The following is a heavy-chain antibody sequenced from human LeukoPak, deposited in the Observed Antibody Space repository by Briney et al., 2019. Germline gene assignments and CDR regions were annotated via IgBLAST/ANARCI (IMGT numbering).Heavy chain of an antibody. V-gene: IGHV3-7*04. CDR3: ARGKEFDY. J-gene: IGHJ4*02. Sequence: PGGSLRLSCATAGFSLSAFWMNWVRQAPGKGLEWVANINQDGSERWYADSVKGRFTISRDNARNSVYLQMNSLRTEDTAVYYCARGKEFDYWGQGTLVTVSS. CDR2: INQDGSER. CDR1: GFSLSAFW.